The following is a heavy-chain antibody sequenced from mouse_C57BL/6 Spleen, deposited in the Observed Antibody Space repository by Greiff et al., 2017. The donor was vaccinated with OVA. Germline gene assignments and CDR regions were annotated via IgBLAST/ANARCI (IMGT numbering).Heavy chain of an antibody. CDR3: ASSRGPYEGYAMDY. CDR1: GYTFTSYW. CDR2: IDPSDSYT. D-gene: IGHD2-12*01. J-gene: IGHJ4*01. V-gene: IGHV1-59*01. Sequence: QVQLQQPGAELVRPGTSVKLSCKASGYTFTSYWMHWVKQRPGQGLEWIGVIDPSDSYTNYNQKFKGKATLTVDTSSSTAYMQLSSLTSEDSAVYYCASSRGPYEGYAMDYWGQGTSVTVSS.